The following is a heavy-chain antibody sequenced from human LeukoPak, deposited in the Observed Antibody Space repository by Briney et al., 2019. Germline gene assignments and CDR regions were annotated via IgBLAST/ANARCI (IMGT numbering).Heavy chain of an antibody. D-gene: IGHD6-13*01. CDR2: ISAYNDNT. J-gene: IGHJ6*03. CDR3: ARTHEYSSSWYYYYMDV. V-gene: IGHV1-18*01. CDR1: GYTFTSYG. Sequence: GASVKVSCKASGYTFTSYGISWVRQAPGQGLEWMGWISAYNDNTNYAQKLQGKVTMTTDTSTSTAYMELRSLRSDDTAVYYCARTHEYSSSWYYYYMDVWGKGTTVTISS.